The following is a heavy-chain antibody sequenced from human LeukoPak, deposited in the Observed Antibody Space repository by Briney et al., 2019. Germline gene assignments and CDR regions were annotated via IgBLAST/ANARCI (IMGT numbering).Heavy chain of an antibody. CDR1: GGSISSYY. V-gene: IGHV4-59*08. Sequence: SSETLSLTCTVSGGSISSYYWSWIRQPPGKGLEWIGYVYHSGSTSYNPSLKSRVSISEDTSKNQFSLKLSSVTAADTAVYYCARANPNWNPPDYWGQGILVTVSS. D-gene: IGHD1-1*01. CDR3: ARANPNWNPPDY. CDR2: VYHSGST. J-gene: IGHJ4*02.